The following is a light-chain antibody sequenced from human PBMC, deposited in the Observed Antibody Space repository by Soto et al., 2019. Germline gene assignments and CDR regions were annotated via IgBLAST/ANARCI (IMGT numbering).Light chain of an antibody. J-gene: IGKJ1*01. CDR1: QDISNY. CDR2: AAS. Sequence: DIQLTQSPSAMSSSVGDRVTITCRASQDISNYLASCQQKPRKGPNRLIYAASSSQSGVPSRISGGASGTVFTPTSSSLQPEDVANYCCLHHNGYPWTFGQGTKVEIK. V-gene: IGKV1-17*03. CDR3: LHHNGYPWT.